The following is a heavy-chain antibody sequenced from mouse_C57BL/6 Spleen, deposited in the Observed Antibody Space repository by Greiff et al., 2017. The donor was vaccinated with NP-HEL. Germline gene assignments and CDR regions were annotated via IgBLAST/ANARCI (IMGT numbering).Heavy chain of an antibody. CDR1: GYTFTDYY. CDR3: ARGHGSSSFDY. D-gene: IGHD1-1*01. Sequence: VQLKESGPELVKPGASVKISCKASGYTFTDYYMNWVKQSHGKSLEWIGDINPNNGGTSYNQKFKGKATLTVDKSSSTAYMELRSLTSEDSAVYYCARGHGSSSFDYWGQGTTLTVSS. J-gene: IGHJ2*01. CDR2: INPNNGGT. V-gene: IGHV1-26*01.